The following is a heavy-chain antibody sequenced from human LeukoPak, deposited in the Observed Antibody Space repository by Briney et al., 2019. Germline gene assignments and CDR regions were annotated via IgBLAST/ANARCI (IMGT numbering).Heavy chain of an antibody. CDR2: IDAGNGRT. V-gene: IGHV1-3*03. D-gene: IGHD5-12*01. CDR3: ARDGYSGYDI. Sequence: ASVKVSCKASGYDFTKYAVQWVRQAPGQRLEWMGWIDAGNGRTKYSQEFQGRVTITRDTSASTAYMELSSLRSEDMAVYYCARDGYSGYDIWGQGTLVTVSS. CDR1: GYDFTKYA. J-gene: IGHJ4*02.